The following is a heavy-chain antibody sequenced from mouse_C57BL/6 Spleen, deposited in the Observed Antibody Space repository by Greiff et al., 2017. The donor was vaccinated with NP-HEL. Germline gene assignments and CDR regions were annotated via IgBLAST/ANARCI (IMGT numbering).Heavy chain of an antibody. J-gene: IGHJ2*01. CDR2: ILPGSGST. V-gene: IGHV1-9*01. D-gene: IGHD2-4*01. Sequence: VQRVESGAELMKPGASVKLSCKATGYTFTGYWIEWVKQRPGQGLEWIGEILPGSGSTNYNEKFKGKATFTADTSSNTAYMQLSSLTTVDSAIYYCARTPYDYRATYFDYWGQGTTLTVSS. CDR3: ARTPYDYRATYFDY. CDR1: GYTFTGYW.